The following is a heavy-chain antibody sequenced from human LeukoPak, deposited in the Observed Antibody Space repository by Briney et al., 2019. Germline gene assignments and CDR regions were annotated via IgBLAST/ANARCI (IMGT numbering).Heavy chain of an antibody. CDR2: IYDSETT. CDR3: ARMQRDGYNYGFDY. Sequence: PSETLSLTCTVSGVSMRNHYWSWIRQPPGKGLEWIGYIYDSETTNYNPSLKSRVTMSVDTSKNQFSLKLSSVTAADTAVYYCARMQRDGYNYGFDYWGQGTLVTVSS. J-gene: IGHJ4*02. V-gene: IGHV4-59*11. CDR1: GVSMRNHY. D-gene: IGHD5-24*01.